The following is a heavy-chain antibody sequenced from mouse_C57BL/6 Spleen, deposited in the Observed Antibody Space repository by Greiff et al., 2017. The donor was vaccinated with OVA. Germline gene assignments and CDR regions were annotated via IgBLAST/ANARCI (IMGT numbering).Heavy chain of an antibody. CDR2: IDPSDSYT. Sequence: QVQLQQPGAELVMPGASVKLSCKASGYTFTSYWMHWVKQRPGQGLEWIGEIDPSDSYTNYNQKFKGKSTLTVDKSSSTAYMQLSSLTSEDSAVYYCARRGELRPSYWYCDVWGTGTTVTVSS. CDR1: GYTFTSYW. V-gene: IGHV1-69*01. CDR3: ARRGELRPSYWYCDV. D-gene: IGHD3-2*02. J-gene: IGHJ1*03.